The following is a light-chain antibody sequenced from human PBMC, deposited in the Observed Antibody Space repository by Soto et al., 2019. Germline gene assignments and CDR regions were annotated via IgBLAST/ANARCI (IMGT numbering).Light chain of an antibody. V-gene: IGKV1-33*01. CDR2: DAS. CDR3: QQYNNWPPWT. J-gene: IGKJ1*01. Sequence: DIQMTQSPSSLSASVGDRVTITCQASQDINKNLIWYQQKPGKAPKLLIYDASDLETGVPSRFSGSGPGTGFTFTISSLQPEDFAVYYCQQYNNWPPWTFGQGTKVDIK. CDR1: QDINKN.